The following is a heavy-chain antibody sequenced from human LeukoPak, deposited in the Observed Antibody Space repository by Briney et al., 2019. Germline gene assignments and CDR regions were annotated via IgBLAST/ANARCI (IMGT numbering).Heavy chain of an antibody. J-gene: IGHJ4*02. CDR1: GFTFSSYA. CDR3: ASETSGSYYQYLGY. V-gene: IGHV3-30-3*01. D-gene: IGHD3-10*01. CDR2: ISYDGSNK. Sequence: PGGSLRLSCAASGFTFSSYAMHWVRQAPGKGLEWVAVISYDGSNKYYADSVKGRFTISRDNSKNTLYLQMNSLRAEDTAVYYCASETSGSYYQYLGYWGQGTLVTVSS.